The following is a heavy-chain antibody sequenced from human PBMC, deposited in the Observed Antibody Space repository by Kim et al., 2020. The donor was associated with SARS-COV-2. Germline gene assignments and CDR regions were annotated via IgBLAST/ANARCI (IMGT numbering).Heavy chain of an antibody. V-gene: IGHV4-39*01. J-gene: IGHJ6*02. Sequence: YSGSTYRNPSLKIRVTISVDTAKNQFSLKLSSVTAADTAVYYCASEGMDVWGQGTTVTVSS. CDR2: YSGST. CDR3: ASEGMDV.